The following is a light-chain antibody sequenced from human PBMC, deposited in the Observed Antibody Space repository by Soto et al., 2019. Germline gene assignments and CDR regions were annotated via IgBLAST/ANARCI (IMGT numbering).Light chain of an antibody. CDR1: QSVSRN. J-gene: IGKJ1*01. CDR2: DAS. V-gene: IGKV3-11*01. CDR3: QQYFRWPPWT. Sequence: DIVLTQSPATLSLSPGERATLSCRASQSVSRNLAWYQQIPGQAPRLLIYDASNRATGIPARFSGSGSGTDFTFTISSLQSEDSAIYYCQQYFRWPPWTFGQGTKVDIK.